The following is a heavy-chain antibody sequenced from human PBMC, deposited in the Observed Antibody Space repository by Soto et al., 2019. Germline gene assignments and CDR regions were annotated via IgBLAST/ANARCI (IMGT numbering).Heavy chain of an antibody. CDR3: ARYNWNYSHYGMDV. Sequence: QLQLQESGSGLVKPSQTLSLTCAVSGGSISSGGYSWSWIRQPPGKGLEWIGYIYHSGSTYYNPSLKSRVTISVDRSKNQFSLKPSSVTAADTAVYYCARYNWNYSHYGMDVWGQGTTVTVSS. CDR2: IYHSGST. D-gene: IGHD1-20*01. J-gene: IGHJ6*02. CDR1: GGSISSGGYS. V-gene: IGHV4-30-2*01.